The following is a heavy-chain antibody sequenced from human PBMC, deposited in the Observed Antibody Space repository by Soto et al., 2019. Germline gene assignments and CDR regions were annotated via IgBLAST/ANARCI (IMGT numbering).Heavy chain of an antibody. Sequence: QVQLQQSGPGLVKPSQTLSLTCAISGDRVSRDSIGWTWIRQSPSRGLEWLGRTYYTSKWYYDYALSVKSRITINPDTSKNHFSLQLNSVTPEDTAVYYCGRAVAGRIDYWGQGTLVTVSS. V-gene: IGHV6-1*01. D-gene: IGHD6-19*01. CDR3: GRAVAGRIDY. CDR1: GDRVSRDSIG. J-gene: IGHJ4*02. CDR2: TYYTSKWYY.